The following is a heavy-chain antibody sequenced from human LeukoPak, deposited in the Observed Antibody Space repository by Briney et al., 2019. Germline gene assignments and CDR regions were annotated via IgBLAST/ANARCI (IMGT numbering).Heavy chain of an antibody. CDR1: GFIVSSNY. Sequence: GGSLRLSCAASGFIVSSNYMSWVRQAPGKGLEWVSVLYSGGGKNYADSVKGRFTISRDNAKNSLYLQMNSLRAEDTAVYYCAELGITMIGGVWGKGTTVTISS. CDR2: LYSGGGK. V-gene: IGHV3-53*01. CDR3: AELGITMIGGV. J-gene: IGHJ6*04. D-gene: IGHD3-10*02.